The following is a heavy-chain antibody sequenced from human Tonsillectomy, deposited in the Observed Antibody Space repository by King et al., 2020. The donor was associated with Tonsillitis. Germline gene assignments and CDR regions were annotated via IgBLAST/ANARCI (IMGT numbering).Heavy chain of an antibody. CDR2: IRSKANNHAT. Sequence: VQLVESGGGLVQPGGSLKLSCAASGFTFSGYAMDWVRQASGKGLEWVGRIRSKANNHATVYAASVKGRFAFSRDDSKNTAYLQMDSLKTEDTAVYYCTTGLFSTNSQVLFDYGREGTLHTVSS. D-gene: IGHD1-1*01. J-gene: IGHJ4*02. CDR3: TTGLFSTNSQVLFDY. CDR1: GFTFSGYA. V-gene: IGHV3-73*02.